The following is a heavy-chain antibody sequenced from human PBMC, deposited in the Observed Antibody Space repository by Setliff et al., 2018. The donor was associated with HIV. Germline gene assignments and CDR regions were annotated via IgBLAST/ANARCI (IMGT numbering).Heavy chain of an antibody. D-gene: IGHD3-10*01. CDR3: AKGGSGTLRGTFHI. Sequence: SVKVSCKASGDTFKMDTISWLRQAPGQGPEWMGGIVPAFGSTNYAQKFRDRVKITADGSQTTVYMELNSLRSEDTAVYYCAKGGSGTLRGTFHIWGQGTQVTVSS. CDR1: GDTFKMDT. J-gene: IGHJ3*02. V-gene: IGHV1-69*13. CDR2: IVPAFGST.